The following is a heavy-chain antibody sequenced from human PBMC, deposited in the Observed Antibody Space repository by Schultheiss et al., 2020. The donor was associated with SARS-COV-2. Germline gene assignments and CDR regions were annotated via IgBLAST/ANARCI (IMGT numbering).Heavy chain of an antibody. V-gene: IGHV3-23*01. Sequence: GGSLRLSCAASGFTFSSYDMHWVRQATGKGLEWVSAISGGTYYADSVKGRFTISRDNSKNTLYLQMNSLRAEDTAVYSCAKDLRSTTVTPTFDYWGQGTLVTVSS. CDR1: GFTFSSYD. J-gene: IGHJ4*02. CDR2: ISGGT. D-gene: IGHD4-17*01. CDR3: AKDLRSTTVTPTFDY.